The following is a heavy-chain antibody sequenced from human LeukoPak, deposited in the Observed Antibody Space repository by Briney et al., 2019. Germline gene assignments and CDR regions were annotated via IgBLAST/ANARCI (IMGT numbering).Heavy chain of an antibody. CDR2: IIPIFGTA. Sequence: GASAKVSCKASGGTFSSYAISWVRQAPGQGLEWMGGIIPIFGTANYAQKFQGRVTITADESTSTAYMELSSLRSEDTAVYYCARDGGGTVSHTFDPWGQGTLVTVSS. CDR3: ARDGGGTVSHTFDP. D-gene: IGHD4-17*01. J-gene: IGHJ5*02. V-gene: IGHV1-69*13. CDR1: GGTFSSYA.